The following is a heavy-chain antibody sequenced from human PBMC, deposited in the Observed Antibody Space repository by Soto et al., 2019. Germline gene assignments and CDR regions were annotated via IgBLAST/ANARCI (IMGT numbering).Heavy chain of an antibody. CDR2: MSERSGPP. Sequence: ELQLVESGGGLVQPGGSLRLSCAASGFNFRKFAMSWVRQAPGKGLEWVSGMSERSGPPLYADSVKGRFTISRDNSKSTLYLEMNNLRPEDTAVYYCAKDQDNTDYYWIFDLWGRRTPVTVSS. CDR3: AKDQDNTDYYWIFDL. D-gene: IGHD4-17*01. CDR1: GFNFRKFA. V-gene: IGHV3-23*04. J-gene: IGHJ2*01.